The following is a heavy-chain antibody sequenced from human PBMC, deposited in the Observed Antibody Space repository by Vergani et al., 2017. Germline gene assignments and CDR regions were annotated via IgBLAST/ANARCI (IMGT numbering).Heavy chain of an antibody. Sequence: QLQLQESGPGLVKPSETLSLTCTVSGGSISSYYWSWIRQPPGKGLEWIGYIYYSGSTNYNPSLKSRVTISVDTSKNQFSLKLSSVTAADTAVYYCATSNSVWLFDGAFDIWGQGTMVTVSS. CDR3: ATSNSVWLFDGAFDI. J-gene: IGHJ3*02. CDR1: GGSISSYY. D-gene: IGHD3-9*01. CDR2: IYYSGST. V-gene: IGHV4-59*01.